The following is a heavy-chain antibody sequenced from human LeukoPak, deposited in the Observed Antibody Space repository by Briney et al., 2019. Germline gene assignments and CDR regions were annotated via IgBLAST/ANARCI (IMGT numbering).Heavy chain of an antibody. Sequence: GGSLRLSCAASGFTLSSYSMNWVRQAPGKGLEWVSYISSSSSTIYYADSVKGRFTISRDNAKNSLYLQMNSLRAEDTAVYYCAKSGTWAYFDYWGQGTLVTVSS. J-gene: IGHJ4*02. CDR1: GFTLSSYS. V-gene: IGHV3-48*01. CDR3: AKSGTWAYFDY. CDR2: ISSSSSTI. D-gene: IGHD1-26*01.